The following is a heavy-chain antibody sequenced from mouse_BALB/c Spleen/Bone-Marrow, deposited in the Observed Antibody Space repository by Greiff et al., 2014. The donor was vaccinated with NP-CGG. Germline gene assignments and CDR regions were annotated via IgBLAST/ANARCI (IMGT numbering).Heavy chain of an antibody. CDR3: ANYYYGSHFDY. D-gene: IGHD1-1*01. V-gene: IGHV14-3*02. Sequence: VQLKESGAALLKPGASVKVSCTASGFNIKDTYMHWGKQRPEQGLEWIGRIDPANGNTKYDPKFQGKATIAADTSSNTAYLQLSSLTSEDTAVYYCANYYYGSHFDYWGQGTTLTVSS. J-gene: IGHJ2*01. CDR1: GFNIKDTY. CDR2: IDPANGNT.